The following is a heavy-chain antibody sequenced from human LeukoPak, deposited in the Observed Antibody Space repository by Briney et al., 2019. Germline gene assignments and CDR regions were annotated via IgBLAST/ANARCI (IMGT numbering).Heavy chain of an antibody. J-gene: IGHJ4*02. D-gene: IGHD6-19*01. CDR3: ARLASSGWSHCDY. CDR1: GGSIRGYY. CDR2: IYYSGST. Sequence: PSETLSLTCTVSGGSIRGYYWSWLRQPPGKGPEGIGYIYYSGSTNYNPSLKSRVTISVDTSKNQFSLKMNSVTAADTAVYYCARLASSGWSHCDYWGQGTLVTVSS. V-gene: IGHV4-59*08.